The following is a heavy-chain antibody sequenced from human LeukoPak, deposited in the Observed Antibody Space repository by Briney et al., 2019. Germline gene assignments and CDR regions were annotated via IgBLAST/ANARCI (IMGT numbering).Heavy chain of an antibody. J-gene: IGHJ4*02. CDR1: GGSISSGGYY. V-gene: IGHV4-30-2*01. D-gene: IGHD3-3*01. CDR2: IYHSGST. CDR3: ARDMAIFGVVTPYHYFDY. Sequence: TLPLTCTVSGGSISSGGYYWSWIRQPPGKGLEWIGYIYHSGSTYYNPSLKSRVTISVDRSKNQFSLKLSSVTAADTAVYYCARDMAIFGVVTPYHYFDYWGQGTLVTVSS.